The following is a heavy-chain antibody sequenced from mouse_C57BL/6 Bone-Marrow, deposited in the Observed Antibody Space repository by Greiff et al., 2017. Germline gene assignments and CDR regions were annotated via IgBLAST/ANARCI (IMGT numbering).Heavy chain of an antibody. D-gene: IGHD2-3*01. Sequence: QFQLQQPGAELVRPGSSVKLSCKASGYTFTSYWMDWVKQRPGQGLEWIGNIYPSDSETHYNQKFKNKAPLTVDKSSSTAYMQLSSLTSEDSAVYYCAIIADGYRYYFDYWGQGTTLTVSS. CDR2: IYPSDSET. CDR1: GYTFTSYW. J-gene: IGHJ2*01. CDR3: AIIADGYRYYFDY. V-gene: IGHV1-61*01.